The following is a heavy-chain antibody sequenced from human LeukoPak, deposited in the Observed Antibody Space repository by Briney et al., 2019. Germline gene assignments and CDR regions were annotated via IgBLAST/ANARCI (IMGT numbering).Heavy chain of an antibody. CDR3: ARGLMGGYPHFDY. CDR1: GFTFDDYD. D-gene: IGHD3-22*01. V-gene: IGHV3-20*04. Sequence: GGSLRLSCAASGFTFDDYDISWVRQAPGKGLGWVSHINWNGNTIAYADFVKGRFTIARDNAKNSVFLQMNSLRAEDTALYYCARGLMGGYPHFDYWGQGTLVTVSS. CDR2: INWNGNTI. J-gene: IGHJ4*02.